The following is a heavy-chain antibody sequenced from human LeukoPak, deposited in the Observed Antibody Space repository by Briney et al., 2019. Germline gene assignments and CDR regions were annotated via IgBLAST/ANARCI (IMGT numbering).Heavy chain of an antibody. CDR1: GFTFSDYY. V-gene: IGHV3-11*01. D-gene: IGHD3-22*01. CDR3: ARDRGYYYDSSGDGYFDY. Sequence: GGSLRLSCAASGFTFSDYYMSWIRQAPGKGLEWVSYISSSRSTIYYADSVKGRFTISRDNAKNSLYLQMNSLRAEDTALYYCARDRGYYYDSSGDGYFDYWGQGTLVTVSS. J-gene: IGHJ4*02. CDR2: ISSSRSTI.